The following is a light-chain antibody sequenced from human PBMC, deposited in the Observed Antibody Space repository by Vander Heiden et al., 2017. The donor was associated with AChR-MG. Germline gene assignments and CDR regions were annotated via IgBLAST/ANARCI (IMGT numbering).Light chain of an antibody. CDR1: QSVSNNY. V-gene: IGKV3-20*01. Sequence: EIVLTQSPGTLSLSPGERATLSCRASQSVSNNYFAWYQHKSGRAPRLLVYGASSRAIGTPDRFSGSGSGTDFTLTISRLEPEDFAVYYCQQYGSSPLTFGPGTKVDIK. CDR2: GAS. CDR3: QQYGSSPLT. J-gene: IGKJ3*01.